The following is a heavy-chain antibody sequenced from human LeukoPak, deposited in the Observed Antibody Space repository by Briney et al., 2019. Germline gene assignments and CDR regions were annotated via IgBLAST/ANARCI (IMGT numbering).Heavy chain of an antibody. J-gene: IGHJ6*04. CDR2: ISNSSSTI. D-gene: IGHD6-19*01. CDR3: ARDRPGVYSSGWDV. V-gene: IGHV3-48*04. Sequence: GGSLRLSCAASGFTFSSYSMNWVRQAPGKGLEWVSYISNSSSTIYYADSVKGRFTISRDNAKNSLYLQMNSLRAEDTAVYYCARDRPGVYSSGWDVWGKGTTVTVSS. CDR1: GFTFSSYS.